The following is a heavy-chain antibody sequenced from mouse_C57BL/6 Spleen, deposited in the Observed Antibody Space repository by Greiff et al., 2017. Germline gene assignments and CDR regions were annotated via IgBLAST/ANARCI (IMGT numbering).Heavy chain of an antibody. CDR3: ARETQHTNYSYY. J-gene: IGHJ2*01. Sequence: QVQLQQPGAELVKPGASVKLSCKASGYTFTSYWMQWVKQRPGQGLEWIGEIDPSDSYTNYNQKFKGKATLTVDTSSSTAYMQLSSLTSEASAGYYCARETQHTNYSYYCGEDATLSVSS. D-gene: IGHD3-1*01. V-gene: IGHV1-50*01. CDR2: IDPSDSYT. CDR1: GYTFTSYW.